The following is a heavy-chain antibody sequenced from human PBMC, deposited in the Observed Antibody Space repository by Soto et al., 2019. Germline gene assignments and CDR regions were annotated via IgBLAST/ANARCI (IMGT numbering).Heavy chain of an antibody. CDR1: GGSISDNDYY. CDR2: ISHTGSA. V-gene: IGHV4-39*01. J-gene: IGHJ3*02. D-gene: IGHD3-22*01. Sequence: QMQLQESGPGLVKPSETLSLTCTVSGGSISDNDYYWSWIRQPPGKGLEWIGTISHTGSAYYNPSLDCSVALFVDTSKNPLHMTVDPVTAALTAVYYCAILAYDTTGYNVYGDCAFDIRGQGPMVSV. CDR3: AILAYDTTGYNVYGDCAFDI.